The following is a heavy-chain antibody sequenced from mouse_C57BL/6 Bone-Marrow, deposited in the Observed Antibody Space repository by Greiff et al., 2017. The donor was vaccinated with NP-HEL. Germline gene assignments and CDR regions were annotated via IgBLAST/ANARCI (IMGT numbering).Heavy chain of an antibody. Sequence: VQLQQSGPELVKPGASVKISCKASGYSFTGYYMNWVKQSPEKSLEWIGEINPSTGGTTYNQKFKAKATLTVDKSSSTAYMQLKSLTSEDSAVYYCARITTVVATDDYWGQGTTLTVSS. J-gene: IGHJ2*01. CDR3: ARITTVVATDDY. D-gene: IGHD1-1*01. CDR1: GYSFTGYY. CDR2: INPSTGGT. V-gene: IGHV1-42*01.